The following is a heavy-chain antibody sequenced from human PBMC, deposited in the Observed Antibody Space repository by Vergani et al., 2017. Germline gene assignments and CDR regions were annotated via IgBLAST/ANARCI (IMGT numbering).Heavy chain of an antibody. V-gene: IGHV1-69*01. CDR2: IIPIFGTA. CDR3: ARDATNIAAAGTYFDY. J-gene: IGHJ4*02. CDR1: GGTFSSYA. D-gene: IGHD6-13*01. Sequence: QVQLVQSGAEVKKPGSSVKVSCKASGGTFSSYAISWVRQAPGQGLEWMGGIIPIFGTANYAQKFQGSVTITADESTSTAYMGLSSLRSKDTAVYYCARDATNIAAAGTYFDYWGQGTLVTVSS.